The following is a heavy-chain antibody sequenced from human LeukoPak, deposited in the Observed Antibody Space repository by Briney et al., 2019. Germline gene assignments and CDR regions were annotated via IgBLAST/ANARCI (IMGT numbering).Heavy chain of an antibody. CDR2: ISDSGST. V-gene: IGHV4-59*11. D-gene: IGHD3-22*01. J-gene: IGHJ4*02. Sequence: SETLSLTCTVSGGSLSTHHWSWIRQSPGRGLEWIGYISDSGSTNYNPSLKSRVTISVDTSKNQFSLMLSSVTAADTAVYYCARGYDSSAYYPFNYWGQGTLVTVSS. CDR1: GGSLSTHH. CDR3: ARGYDSSAYYPFNY.